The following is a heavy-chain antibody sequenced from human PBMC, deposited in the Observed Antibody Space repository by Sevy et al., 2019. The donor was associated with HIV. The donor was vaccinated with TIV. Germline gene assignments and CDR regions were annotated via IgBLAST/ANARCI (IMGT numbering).Heavy chain of an antibody. CDR1: GFSFSGYG. J-gene: IGHJ4*02. V-gene: IGHV3-33*01. D-gene: IGHD6-19*01. CDR2: IWYDGSNK. CDR3: ASESIAVAGIGYYFKY. Sequence: GGSLRLSCAASGFSFSGYGMHWVRQAPGKGLEWVAVIWYDGSNKEYADSVKGRFTMPRDNSKNTRYLQMNRLEAEDTAVYYCASESIAVAGIGYYFKYWGQGTLVTVSS.